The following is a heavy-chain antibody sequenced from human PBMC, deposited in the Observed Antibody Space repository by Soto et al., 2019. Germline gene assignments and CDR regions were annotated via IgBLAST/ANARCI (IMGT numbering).Heavy chain of an antibody. J-gene: IGHJ3*02. D-gene: IGHD6-19*01. CDR1: GFTFSRNG. Sequence: QVQLVESGGGVVQPGRSLRLSCSTSGFTFSRNGRHWVGQAPGKGLGWVAVIWNDAKTTYYADSLKGRFTISRDNSKNMLYLQMNSLRAEDTAVYYCARDSTAGSFDIWGQGTMVTVSS. CDR3: ARDSTAGSFDI. CDR2: IWNDAKTT. V-gene: IGHV3-33*01.